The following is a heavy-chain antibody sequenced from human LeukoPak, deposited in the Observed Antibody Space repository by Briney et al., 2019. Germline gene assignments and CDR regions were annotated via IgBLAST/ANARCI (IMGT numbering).Heavy chain of an antibody. CDR2: ISTYNGNT. D-gene: IGHD3/OR15-3a*01. J-gene: IGHJ4*02. CDR1: GYTFTNGG. V-gene: IGHV1-18*01. Sequence: ASVKVSCKASGYTFTNGGITWLRQAPGQGLERVGYISTYNGNTDYAQKFQDRVTLTTDTSTSTAYMELRSLRSDDTAAYSCARTXDXSTXXYXDYWGQ. CDR3: ARTXDXSTXXYXDY.